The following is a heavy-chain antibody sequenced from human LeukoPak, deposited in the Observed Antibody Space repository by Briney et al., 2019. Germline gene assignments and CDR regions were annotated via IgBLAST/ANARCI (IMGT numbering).Heavy chain of an antibody. Sequence: GGSLRLSCAASGFTFSNYGMNWVRQAPGKGLEWVSYISSSSSTIYYADSVKGRFTISRDNAKNSLYLQMNSLRVEDTAVYYCSRDGPQTMIVVASTDAFDIWGQGTMVTVSS. V-gene: IGHV3-48*04. J-gene: IGHJ3*02. CDR1: GFTFSNYG. CDR3: SRDGPQTMIVVASTDAFDI. CDR2: ISSSSSTI. D-gene: IGHD3-22*01.